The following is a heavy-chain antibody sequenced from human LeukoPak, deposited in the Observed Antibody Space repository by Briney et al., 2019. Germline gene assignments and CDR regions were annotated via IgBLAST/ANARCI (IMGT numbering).Heavy chain of an antibody. Sequence: GGSLRLSCAASGFTVTDNYMNWVRQPSGKGLEWVSVIYGGGDTNYADSVKVRFIISRDTSKNTVYLQMNSLRAEDTAVYYCARTVVPAAFYYYYYYMDVWGKGTTVTVSS. CDR1: GFTVTDNY. CDR3: ARTVVPAAFYYYYYYMDV. J-gene: IGHJ6*03. D-gene: IGHD2-2*01. V-gene: IGHV3-53*01. CDR2: IYGGGDT.